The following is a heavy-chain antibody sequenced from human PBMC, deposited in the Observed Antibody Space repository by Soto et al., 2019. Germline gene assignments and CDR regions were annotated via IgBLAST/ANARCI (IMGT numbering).Heavy chain of an antibody. J-gene: IGHJ6*02. Sequence: SETLSLTCTVSGGSISSDSFYWAWIRQPPGKGLEWIGIIYYSGDTYYNPSLAGRLTMSVDTSNQFSLTLRSVTAADTALYYCARNQPQRYCSGGTCRPAYGMDVWGRGTTVTVSS. CDR1: GGSISSDSFY. D-gene: IGHD2-15*01. CDR2: IYYSGDT. V-gene: IGHV4-39*01. CDR3: ARNQPQRYCSGGTCRPAYGMDV.